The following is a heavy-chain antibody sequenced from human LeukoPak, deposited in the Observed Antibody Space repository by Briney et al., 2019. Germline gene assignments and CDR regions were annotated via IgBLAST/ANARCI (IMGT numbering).Heavy chain of an antibody. J-gene: IGHJ6*02. D-gene: IGHD2-2*01. CDR3: ARYPYYYGMDV. V-gene: IGHV4-30-4*01. Sequence: ASETLSLTCTVSGGSISSGDYYWSWIRQPPGKGLEWIGYIYYSGSTYYNSSLKSRVTISVDTSKNQFSLKLSSVTAADTAVYYCARYPYYYGMDVWGQGTMVTVSS. CDR2: IYYSGST. CDR1: GGSISSGDYY.